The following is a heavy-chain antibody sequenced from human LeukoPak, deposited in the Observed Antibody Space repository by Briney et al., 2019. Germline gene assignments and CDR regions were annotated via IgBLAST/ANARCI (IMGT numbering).Heavy chain of an antibody. V-gene: IGHV7-4-1*02. J-gene: IGHJ5*02. CDR2: INTNTGTP. Sequence: ASVKVSCKASGYTFTNYAMNWVRQAPGQGLEWMGWINTNTGTPTYAQGFTGRFVFSLDTTVSTAYLQISSLKAEDTAVYYCARVGNDWGSQGWFDPWGQGTLVTVSS. CDR3: ARVGNDWGSQGWFDP. D-gene: IGHD1-1*01. CDR1: GYTFTNYA.